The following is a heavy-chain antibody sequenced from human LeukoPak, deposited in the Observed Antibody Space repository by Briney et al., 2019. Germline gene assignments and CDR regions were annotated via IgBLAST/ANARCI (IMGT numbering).Heavy chain of an antibody. CDR2: ISYTGST. Sequence: SETLSLTCTVPGGSVSSDAYYWGWIRQPPGKGLEWIGSISYTGSTYYNPSLKSRVTISVDTSKNQFSLQLTSVTAADTAVYHCARHYLGGSAWFDPWGQGTLVTVSS. V-gene: IGHV4-39*01. J-gene: IGHJ5*02. D-gene: IGHD3-16*01. CDR3: ARHYLGGSAWFDP. CDR1: GGSVSSDAYY.